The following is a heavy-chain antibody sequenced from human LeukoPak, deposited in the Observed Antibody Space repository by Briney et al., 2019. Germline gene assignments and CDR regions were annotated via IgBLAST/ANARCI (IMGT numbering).Heavy chain of an antibody. CDR3: ARDLGYGSGSYQFDY. J-gene: IGHJ4*02. CDR1: GYTFTSYY. V-gene: IGHV1-46*01. D-gene: IGHD3-10*01. Sequence: GASVKGSCKAFGYTFTSYYMHWVRQAPGQGLEWMGIINPSGGSTSYAQKFQGRVTMTRDTSTSTVYMELSSLRSEDTAVYYCARDLGYGSGSYQFDYWGQGTLVTVSS. CDR2: INPSGGST.